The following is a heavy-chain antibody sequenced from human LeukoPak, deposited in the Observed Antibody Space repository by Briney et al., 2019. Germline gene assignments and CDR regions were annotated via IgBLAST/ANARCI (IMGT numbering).Heavy chain of an antibody. V-gene: IGHV3-21*01. J-gene: IGHJ4*02. CDR3: AREGSQWLVRVPFDY. CDR2: ISSSSSCI. D-gene: IGHD6-19*01. CDR1: GFTFSSYS. Sequence: GGSLRLSCAASGFTFSSYSMNWVRRAPGKGLEWVSSISSSSSCIYYADSVKGRFTISRDNAKNSLYLQMNSLRAEDTAVYYCAREGSQWLVRVPFDYWGQGTLVTVSS.